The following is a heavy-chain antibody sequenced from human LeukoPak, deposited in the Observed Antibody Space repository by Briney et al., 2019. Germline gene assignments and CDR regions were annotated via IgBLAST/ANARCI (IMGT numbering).Heavy chain of an antibody. CDR3: ARDLTHRRNYDNSGYQIVSAF. Sequence: GGSLRLSCAASGFTFSDYYMSWIRQAPGKGLEWVSYISSSGSTIYYADSVKGRFTISRDNAKNSLYLQMNSLRAEDTAVYYCARDLTHRRNYDNSGYQIVSAFWGQGSLVTVSS. CDR1: GFTFSDYY. J-gene: IGHJ4*02. D-gene: IGHD3-22*01. CDR2: ISSSGSTI. V-gene: IGHV3-11*01.